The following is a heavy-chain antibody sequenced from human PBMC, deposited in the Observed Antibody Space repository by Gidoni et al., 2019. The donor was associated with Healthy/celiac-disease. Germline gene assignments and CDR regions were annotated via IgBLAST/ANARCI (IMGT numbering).Heavy chain of an antibody. D-gene: IGHD5-18*01. CDR3: AKRSQLWLDY. CDR2: ISYDGSNK. J-gene: IGHJ4*02. V-gene: IGHV3-30*18. CDR1: GFTFSSYG. Sequence: QVQLVESGGGVVQPGRSLRLSCAASGFTFSSYGMHWVRQAPGKGPEWVAVISYDGSNKYYADSVKGRFTISRDNSKNTLYLQMNSLRAEDTAVYYCAKRSQLWLDYWGQGTLVTVSS.